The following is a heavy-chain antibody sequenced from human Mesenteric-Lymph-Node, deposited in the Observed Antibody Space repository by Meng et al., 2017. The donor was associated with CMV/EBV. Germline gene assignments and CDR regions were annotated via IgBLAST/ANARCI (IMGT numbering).Heavy chain of an antibody. D-gene: IGHD1-26*01. CDR1: GFIFSSSA. CDR3: AEGRSSASYYFHVAD. CDR2: IIGNGTNT. Sequence: GASLMISCAASGFIFSSSALCWVRPAPGKGLEWVSVIIGNGTNTYYADSLKSRFTISRDNSKNTLFLQMNTLRAEDTAVYYCAEGRSSASYYFHVADGGQG. J-gene: IGHJ4*02. V-gene: IGHV3-23*01.